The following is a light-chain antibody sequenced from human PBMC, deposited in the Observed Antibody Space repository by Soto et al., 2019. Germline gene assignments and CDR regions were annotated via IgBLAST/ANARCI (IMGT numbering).Light chain of an antibody. J-gene: IGLJ1*01. Sequence: QSLLTQPPSVSGAPGQRVTISCTGSRSNIGAGYDVHWYQQLPGTAPKLLIYGNSNRPSVVPDRFSGSKSGTSASLAITGLQAEYEADYYCQSYDSSLSGYVFGTGTKVTVL. CDR2: GNS. V-gene: IGLV1-40*01. CDR3: QSYDSSLSGYV. CDR1: RSNIGAGYD.